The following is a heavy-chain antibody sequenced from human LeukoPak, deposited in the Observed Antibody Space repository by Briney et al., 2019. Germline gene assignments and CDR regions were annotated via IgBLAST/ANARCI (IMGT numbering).Heavy chain of an antibody. V-gene: IGHV4-59*08. CDR1: GGSISNYY. CDR3: ARSIIGTRSKFDY. D-gene: IGHD1/OR15-1a*01. J-gene: IGHJ4*02. CDR2: IYYSGST. Sequence: PSETLSLTCIVSGGSISNYYWSWIRQPPGERLEWIGYIYYSGSTNYNPSLKSRVTISVDTSKNHFSLKLSSVTAADTAVYSCARSIIGTRSKFDYWGQGTLVTDSS.